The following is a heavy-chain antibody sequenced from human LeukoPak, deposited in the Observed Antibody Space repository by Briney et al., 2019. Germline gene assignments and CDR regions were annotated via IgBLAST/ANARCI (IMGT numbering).Heavy chain of an antibody. J-gene: IGHJ1*01. D-gene: IGHD6-19*01. CDR3: ARVDNNGLYSEYFDH. V-gene: IGHV3-21*01. CDR2: ITSSSSYI. Sequence: PGGSLRLSCAASGFTFSTYTMNWVRQAPGKGLEWVSSITSSSSYIYYADSVKGRFTTSRDNAKNSLFLQMHSLRAEDTAVYYCARVDNNGLYSEYFDHWGQGTLVTVSS. CDR1: GFTFSTYT.